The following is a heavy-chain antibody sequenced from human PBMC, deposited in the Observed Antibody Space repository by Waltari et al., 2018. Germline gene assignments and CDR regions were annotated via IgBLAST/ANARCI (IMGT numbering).Heavy chain of an antibody. J-gene: IGHJ4*02. CDR1: GYTFTRYE. D-gene: IGHD6-6*01. Sequence: QVQLVQSGAEVKKPGASVKVSCKASGYTFTRYEINVVGQATGKGLEWMGWMNPKSGNTGYAQKFQDRVSITRNTSIYTAFMELSGLRSEDTAVYYCARGREISSSAFDYWGQGTLVTVSS. V-gene: IGHV1-8*03. CDR2: MNPKSGNT. CDR3: ARGREISSSAFDY.